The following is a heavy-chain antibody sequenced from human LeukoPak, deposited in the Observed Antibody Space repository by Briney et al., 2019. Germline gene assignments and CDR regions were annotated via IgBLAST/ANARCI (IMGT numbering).Heavy chain of an antibody. CDR2: ISSSSSYI. J-gene: IGHJ4*02. D-gene: IGHD2-2*01. Sequence: PGGSLRLSCAASGFTFSSYSMNWVRQAPGKGLEWVSSISSSSSYIYYADSVKGRFTISRDNAKNSLYLQMNSLRAEDTAVYYCARALGYCSSTSCSFDYWGQGILVTVSS. CDR1: GFTFSSYS. V-gene: IGHV3-21*01. CDR3: ARALGYCSSTSCSFDY.